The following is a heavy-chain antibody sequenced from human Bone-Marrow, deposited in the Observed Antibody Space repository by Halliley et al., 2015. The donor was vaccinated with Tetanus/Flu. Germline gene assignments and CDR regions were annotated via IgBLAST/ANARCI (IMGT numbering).Heavy chain of an antibody. V-gene: IGHV3-33*01. CDR3: ARVSREYYDTTGRDPFDS. Sequence: SLRLSCAASGFTFSHFGMHWVRQAPGKGLEWVAVIWYDGSNKYYADPVKGRFTISRDNAKNTLYLQMNSLGAEDTAVYYCARVSREYYDTTGRDPFDSWGQGTILTVSS. J-gene: IGHJ3*02. CDR1: GFTFSHFG. CDR2: IWYDGSNK. D-gene: IGHD3-22*01.